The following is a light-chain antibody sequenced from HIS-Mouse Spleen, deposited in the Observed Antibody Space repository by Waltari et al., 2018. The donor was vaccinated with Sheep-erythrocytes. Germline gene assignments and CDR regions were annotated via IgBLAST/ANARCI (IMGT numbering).Light chain of an antibody. J-gene: IGLJ3*02. CDR2: EGS. CDR3: CSYAGSSTPWV. Sequence: QSALTQPASVSGSPGQSITISCTGTSSDVGSYNLVSWYQQHPVKAPKLMIYEGSKRPSGVSNRFPGSKSGNTASLTISGLQAEDEADYYCCSYAGSSTPWVFGGGTKLTVL. CDR1: SSDVGSYNL. V-gene: IGLV2-23*01.